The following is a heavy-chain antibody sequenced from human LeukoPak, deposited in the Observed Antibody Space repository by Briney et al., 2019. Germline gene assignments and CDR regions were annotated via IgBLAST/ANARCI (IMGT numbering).Heavy chain of an antibody. D-gene: IGHD6-19*01. J-gene: IGHJ4*02. Sequence: GGSLRLSCSASGLTFSTRPMHWVRQAPGKGLEYVSGSSGNGGSKYCADSVKGRFTISRDNSKNTVYLQMSSLRPEDTAVYYCVNQISGWVYWGQGTLVTVSS. CDR3: VNQISGWVY. CDR1: GLTFSTRP. CDR2: SSGNGGSK. V-gene: IGHV3-64D*06.